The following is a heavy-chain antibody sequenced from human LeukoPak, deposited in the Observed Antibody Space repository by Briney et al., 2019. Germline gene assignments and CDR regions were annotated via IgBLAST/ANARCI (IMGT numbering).Heavy chain of an antibody. D-gene: IGHD1-26*01. CDR1: GFTFSGYD. CDR3: AKEGSNGDFDY. V-gene: IGHV3-30*18. CDR2: ISYDGSNK. Sequence: GRSLRLSCAASGFTFSGYDMHWVRQAPGKGLEWVTVISYDGSNKYYGDSVKSRFTISRDNSKNTLYLKMSSLRAEDTAVYYCAKEGSNGDFDYWGQGTLVTVSS. J-gene: IGHJ4*02.